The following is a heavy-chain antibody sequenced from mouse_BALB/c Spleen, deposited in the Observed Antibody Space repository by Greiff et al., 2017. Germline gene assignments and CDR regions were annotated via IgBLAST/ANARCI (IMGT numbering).Heavy chain of an antibody. V-gene: IGHV5-6-5*01. Sequence: DVHLVESGGGLVKPGGSLKLSCAASGFTFSSYAMSWVRQTPEKRLEWVASISSGGSTYYPDSVKGRFTISRDNARNILYLQMSSLRSEDTAMYYCARGMIEGGYYFDYWGQGTTLTVSS. CDR3: ARGMIEGGYYFDY. CDR2: ISSGGST. J-gene: IGHJ2*01. CDR1: GFTFSSYA. D-gene: IGHD2-4*01.